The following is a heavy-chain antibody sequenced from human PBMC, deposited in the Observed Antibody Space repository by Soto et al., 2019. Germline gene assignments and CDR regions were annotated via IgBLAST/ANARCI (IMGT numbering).Heavy chain of an antibody. V-gene: IGHV3-48*02. CDR2: ISSSGSTI. Sequence: GESLKISCAASGFTFSTYSMKWVRQAPEKGQEWVSYISSSGSTIYYADSVKGRFTISRDNAKNSLYLQMNSLRDDDTAVYYCARGRGYCGGTNCYLDYWGQGALVTVSS. CDR3: ARGRGYCGGTNCYLDY. CDR1: GFTFSTYS. J-gene: IGHJ4*02. D-gene: IGHD2-21*01.